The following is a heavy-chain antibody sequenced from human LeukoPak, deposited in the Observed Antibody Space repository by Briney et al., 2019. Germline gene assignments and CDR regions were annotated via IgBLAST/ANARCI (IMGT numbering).Heavy chain of an antibody. V-gene: IGHV1-18*01. CDR3: ARDRDSSGYYYPFDY. J-gene: IGHJ4*02. D-gene: IGHD3-22*01. Sequence: EASVKVSCKASGYTFTSYGISWVRQAPGQGLEWMGWISAYNGNTNYAQKLQGRVTMTTDTSTSTAYMELRSLRSDDTAVYYCARDRDSSGYYYPFDYWGQGTLVTVSS. CDR1: GYTFTSYG. CDR2: ISAYNGNT.